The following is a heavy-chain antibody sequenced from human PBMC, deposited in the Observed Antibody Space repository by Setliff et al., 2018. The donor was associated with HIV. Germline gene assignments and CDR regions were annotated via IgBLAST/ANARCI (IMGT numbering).Heavy chain of an antibody. CDR3: ARRGRIAVAGGFDY. Sequence: PSETLSLTCTVSGGSISSSSYYWGWIRQPPGKGLEWIGSIYYSGSTYYNPSLKSRVTISVDTSKNQFSLKLSSVTAADTAVYYRARRGRIAVAGGFDYWGQGTLVTVSS. D-gene: IGHD6-19*01. CDR1: GGSISSSSYY. J-gene: IGHJ4*02. CDR2: IYYSGST. V-gene: IGHV4-39*01.